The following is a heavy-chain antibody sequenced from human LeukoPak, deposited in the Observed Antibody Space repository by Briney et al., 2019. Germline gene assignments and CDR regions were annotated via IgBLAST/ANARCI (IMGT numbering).Heavy chain of an antibody. CDR3: ARVYSSGPYSL. D-gene: IGHD6-19*01. CDR1: GFTFSTYW. CDR2: IYSGGST. J-gene: IGHJ4*02. V-gene: IGHV3-53*01. Sequence: GGSLRLSCAGSGFTFSTYWMTWVRQAPGKGLEWVSVIYSGGSTYYADSVKGRFTISRDNSKNTLYLQMNSLRAEDTAVYYCARVYSSGPYSLWGQGTLVTVSS.